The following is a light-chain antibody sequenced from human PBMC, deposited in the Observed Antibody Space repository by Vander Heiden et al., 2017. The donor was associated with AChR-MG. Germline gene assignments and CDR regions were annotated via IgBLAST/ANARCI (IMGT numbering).Light chain of an antibody. J-gene: IGLJ1*01. CDR1: KLGDKY. Sequence: SYELTQPPSVSVSPGQTASLTCSGHKLGDKYSCWYQQKPGQSPVLVIYQDTERPSGIPERFSGSNSGNTATLTISGTQAMDEADYYCQTWDNSAFVFGTGTKVTVL. CDR3: QTWDNSAFV. V-gene: IGLV3-1*01. CDR2: QDT.